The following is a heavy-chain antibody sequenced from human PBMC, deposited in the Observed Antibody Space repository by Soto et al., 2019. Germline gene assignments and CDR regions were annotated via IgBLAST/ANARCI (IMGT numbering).Heavy chain of an antibody. J-gene: IGHJ3*02. Sequence: GGSLRLSCAASGFTFSSYAMHWVRQAPGKGLEWVAVISYDGSNKYYADSVKGRFTISRDNSKNTLYLQMNSLRAEDTAVYYCARGRVAVAGPDAFDIWGQGTMVTVSS. CDR2: ISYDGSNK. D-gene: IGHD6-19*01. CDR3: ARGRVAVAGPDAFDI. CDR1: GFTFSSYA. V-gene: IGHV3-30-3*01.